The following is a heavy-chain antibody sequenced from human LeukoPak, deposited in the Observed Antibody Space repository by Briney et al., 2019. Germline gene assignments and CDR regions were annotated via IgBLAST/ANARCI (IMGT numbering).Heavy chain of an antibody. CDR3: AKDGGLWVSAHWGDS. CDR1: GFSFSSYT. D-gene: IGHD7-27*01. V-gene: IGHV3-23*01. Sequence: GGSLRLSCAASGFSFSSYTMSWVRQAPGKGLEWVSTITTSDGNTYYADSVKGRFTVSRDNSKNTLYLQMNSLRAEGTAVYYCAKDGGLWVSAHWGDSWGRGTLVTVSS. CDR2: ITTSDGNT. J-gene: IGHJ4*02.